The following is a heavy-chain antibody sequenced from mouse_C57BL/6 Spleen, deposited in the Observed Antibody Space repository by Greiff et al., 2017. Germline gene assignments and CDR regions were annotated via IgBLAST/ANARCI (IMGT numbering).Heavy chain of an antibody. CDR3: EREGDGYFLAY. V-gene: IGHV1-62-3*01. J-gene: IGHJ3*01. CDR2: IDPSSGGT. CDR1: GYTFTSYW. Sequence: QVQLQQSGAELVKPGASVKLSCKASGYTFTSYWMHWVKQRPGRGLEWIGRIDPSSGGTKYNERFKSKATLTVDKPSSTAYMQLSSLTYEDAAVYYCEREGDGYFLAYWGQGTLVTVSA. D-gene: IGHD2-3*01.